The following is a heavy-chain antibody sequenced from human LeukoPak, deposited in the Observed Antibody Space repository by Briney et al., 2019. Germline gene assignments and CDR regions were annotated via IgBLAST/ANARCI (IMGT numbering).Heavy chain of an antibody. CDR3: ARGDYDFWSGYYYFDY. CDR2: IYYSGST. V-gene: IGHV4-39*07. D-gene: IGHD3-3*01. Sequence: SQTLSLTCTVSGGSISSGNYYWGWIRQPPGKGLEWIGSIYYSGSTYYNPSLKSRVTISVDTSKNQFSLKLSSVTAADTAVYYCARGDYDFWSGYYYFDYWGQGTLVTVSS. CDR1: GGSISSGNYY. J-gene: IGHJ4*02.